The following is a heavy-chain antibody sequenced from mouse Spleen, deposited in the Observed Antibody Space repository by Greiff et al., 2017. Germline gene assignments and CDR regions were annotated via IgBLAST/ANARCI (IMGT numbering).Heavy chain of an antibody. D-gene: IGHD2-1*01. CDR1: GFTFSDYG. J-gene: IGHJ4*01. V-gene: IGHV5-17*01. CDR2: ISSGSSTI. CDR3: ARGYYGNYRGAMDY. Sequence: DVQLVESGGGLVKPGGSLKLSCAASGFTFSDYGMHWVRQAPEKGLEWVAYISSGSSTIYYADTVKGRFTISRDNAKNTLFLQMTSLRSEDTAMYYCARGYYGNYRGAMDYWGQGTSVTVSS.